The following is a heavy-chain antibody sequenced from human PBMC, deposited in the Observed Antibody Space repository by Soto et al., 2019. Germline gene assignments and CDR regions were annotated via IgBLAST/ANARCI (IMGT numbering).Heavy chain of an antibody. CDR3: ARDSKRGYSGYDKLDY. CDR1: GGSISSYY. D-gene: IGHD5-12*01. Sequence: QVQLQESGPGLVKPSETLSLTCTVSGGSISSYYWSWIRQPPGKGLEWIGYIYYSGSTNSNPSLKSRVTISVDTSKNQVSLKLSSVTAADTAVYYCARDSKRGYSGYDKLDYWGQGTLVTVSS. J-gene: IGHJ4*02. V-gene: IGHV4-59*01. CDR2: IYYSGST.